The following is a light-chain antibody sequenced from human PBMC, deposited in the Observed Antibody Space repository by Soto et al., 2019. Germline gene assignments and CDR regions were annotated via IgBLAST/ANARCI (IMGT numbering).Light chain of an antibody. V-gene: IGKV1-5*03. CDR2: KAS. Sequence: DIQMTQSPSILSASVGDRVTITCRASQSISSWLAWYQQKPGKAPNLLIYKASHLENGVPSRFSGSGSETQFTLTISSLQPEDFATYYCQQHYTYSWTFGQGTKVDI. CDR3: QQHYTYSWT. J-gene: IGKJ1*01. CDR1: QSISSW.